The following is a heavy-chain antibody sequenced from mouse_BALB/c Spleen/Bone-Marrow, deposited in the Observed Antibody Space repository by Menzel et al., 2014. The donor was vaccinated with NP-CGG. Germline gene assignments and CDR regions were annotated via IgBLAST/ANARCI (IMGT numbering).Heavy chain of an antibody. Sequence: EVKLQESGAELVKPGASVKLSCTASGFNIKDTYMHWVKQRPEQGLEWIGRIDSANGNTKYDPKFQGKATITADTSSNTAYLQLSSLTSEDTAVYYCARYYYGSSYFDYWGQDTTLTVSS. CDR1: GFNIKDTY. D-gene: IGHD1-1*01. V-gene: IGHV14-3*02. CDR2: IDSANGNT. CDR3: ARYYYGSSYFDY. J-gene: IGHJ2*01.